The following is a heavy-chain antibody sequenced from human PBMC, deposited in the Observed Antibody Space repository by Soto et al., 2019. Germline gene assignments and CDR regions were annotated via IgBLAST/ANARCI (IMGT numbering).Heavy chain of an antibody. CDR2: IYYSEST. Sequence: SETLSLTCAVSGDSICSSYYYWGWIRKPPGKGLEWIGSIYYSESTYYNPSLKSRVTVSVDTSKNQFSLKLSSVTAADTAVYYCARHAYCGGGSCYSDGNYYYYYMDVWGKGTTVTVSS. J-gene: IGHJ6*03. CDR3: ARHAYCGGGSCYSDGNYYYYYMDV. D-gene: IGHD2-15*01. V-gene: IGHV4-39*01. CDR1: GDSICSSYYY.